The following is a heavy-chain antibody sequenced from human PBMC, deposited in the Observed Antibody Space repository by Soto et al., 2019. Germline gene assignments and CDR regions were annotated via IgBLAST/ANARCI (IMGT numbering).Heavy chain of an antibody. CDR3: AKGYYDSSGYYFTDAFDI. CDR2: ISGSGGST. Sequence: VQLLESGGGLVQPGGSLRLSCAASGFTFSSYAMSWVRQAPGKGLEWVSAISGSGGSTYYADSVKGRFTISRDNSKNTLYLQMNSLRAEDTAVYYCAKGYYDSSGYYFTDAFDIWGQGTMVTVSS. V-gene: IGHV3-23*01. D-gene: IGHD3-22*01. J-gene: IGHJ3*02. CDR1: GFTFSSYA.